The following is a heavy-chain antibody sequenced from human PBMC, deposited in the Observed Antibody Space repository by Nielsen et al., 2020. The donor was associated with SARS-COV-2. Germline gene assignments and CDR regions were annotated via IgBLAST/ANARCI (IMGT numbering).Heavy chain of an antibody. J-gene: IGHJ4*02. CDR3: AKENRDFDH. V-gene: IGHV3-30*02. CDR2: IKNDGSDE. CDR1: GFTFSSYA. Sequence: GESLKISCAASGFTFSSYAMHWVRQAPGRGLEWVAFIKNDGSDELYGDSVEGRFTISRDNSKNTLYLQMNSLRPEDTAVYYCAKENRDFDHWGQGTLVTVSS. D-gene: IGHD1-14*01.